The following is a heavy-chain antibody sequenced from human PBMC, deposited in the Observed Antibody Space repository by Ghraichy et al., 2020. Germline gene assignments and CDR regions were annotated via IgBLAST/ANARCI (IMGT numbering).Heavy chain of an antibody. CDR1: GFIFGNYA. CDR3: AKSDSRACSGRFCFDY. J-gene: IGHJ4*02. D-gene: IGHD1-26*01. CDR2: IGGSGLNR. V-gene: IGHV3-23*01. Sequence: GGSLRLSCEASGFIFGNYAVGWVRQAPGKGLQWVSGIGGSGLNRFYSDSVRGRFTISRDNSQNTLYLQMNSLRAEDTAVYYCAKSDSRACSGRFCFDYWGRGTLVTVSS.